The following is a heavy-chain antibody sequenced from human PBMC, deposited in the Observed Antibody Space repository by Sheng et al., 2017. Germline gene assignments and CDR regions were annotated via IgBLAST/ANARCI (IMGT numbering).Heavy chain of an antibody. Sequence: EVQVLESGGQLVQPGGSLRLSCVASGFTSKNYAMNWVRQAPGKGLEWVSVVSVGSTNAYYADSVKGRFVISRDDSKNTLYLQMSSLRAEDTALYYCARARISGNYITYAFDIWGQGTMVTVSS. V-gene: IGHV3-23*01. J-gene: IGHJ3*02. CDR1: GFTSKNYA. D-gene: IGHD1-7*01. CDR3: ARARISGNYITYAFDI. CDR2: VSVGSTNA.